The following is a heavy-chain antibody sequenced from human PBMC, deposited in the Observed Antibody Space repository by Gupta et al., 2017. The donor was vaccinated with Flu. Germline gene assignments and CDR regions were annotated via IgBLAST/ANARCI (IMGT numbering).Heavy chain of an antibody. D-gene: IGHD3-3*01. V-gene: IGHV1-18*01. CDR1: GYTFTSYG. J-gene: IGHJ5*02. CDR2: IIAYDGNT. Sequence: QVQLVQSGAEVKKPGASVKVSCTASGYTFTSYGISWVRQAPGPGRECMGWIIAYDGNTNYAQKLQCRVTMTTDTSTSTAYMELRSLRSDDTAVYYCARAEEWGCWSGYYRTLPSGFYPCGQGTLVTVSS. CDR3: ARAEEWGCWSGYYRTLPSGFYP.